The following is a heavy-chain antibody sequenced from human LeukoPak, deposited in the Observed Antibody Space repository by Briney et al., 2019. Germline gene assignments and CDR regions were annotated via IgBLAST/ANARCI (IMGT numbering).Heavy chain of an antibody. V-gene: IGHV3-30-3*01. CDR1: GNYW. Sequence: GGSLRLSCAASGNYWMHWVRQAPGKGLEWVAVISYDGSNKYYADSVKGRFTISRDNSKNTLYLQMNGLRAEDTAVYYCARGGSGWPYYFDYWGQGTLVTVSS. CDR3: ARGGSGWPYYFDY. J-gene: IGHJ4*02. CDR2: ISYDGSNK. D-gene: IGHD6-19*01.